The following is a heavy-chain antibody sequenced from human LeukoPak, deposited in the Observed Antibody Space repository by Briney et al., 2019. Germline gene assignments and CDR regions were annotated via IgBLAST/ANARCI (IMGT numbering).Heavy chain of an antibody. D-gene: IGHD6-13*01. J-gene: IGHJ3*02. CDR1: DFTFSTYA. V-gene: IGHV3-23*01. CDR2: ISVSGGGT. CDR3: AKRAASGTGAFDI. Sequence: QPGRSLRLSCAASDFTFSTYAMNWVRQAPGKGLEWVSGISVSGGGTDYADSVKGRFTISRDNSKNTLYMQMNSLRAEDTAVYYCAKRAASGTGAFDIWGQGTMVTVSS.